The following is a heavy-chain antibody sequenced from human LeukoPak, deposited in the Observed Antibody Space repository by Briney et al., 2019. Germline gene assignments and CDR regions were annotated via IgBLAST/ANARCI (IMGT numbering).Heavy chain of an antibody. CDR1: GYSISSGYY. CDR2: IYHSGST. V-gene: IGHV4-38-2*02. J-gene: IGHJ4*02. CDR3: ARVADIVATIDY. D-gene: IGHD5-12*01. Sequence: SETLSLTCTVSGYSISSGYYWGWIRPPPGKGLEWIGSIYHSGSTYYNPSLKSRVTISVDTSKNQFSLKLSSVTAADTAVYYCARVADIVATIDYWGQGTLVTVSS.